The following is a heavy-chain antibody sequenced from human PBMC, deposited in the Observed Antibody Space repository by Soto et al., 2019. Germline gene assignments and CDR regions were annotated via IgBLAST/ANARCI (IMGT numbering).Heavy chain of an antibody. CDR3: ARGGATTVTLFDY. CDR2: ISGSGGST. D-gene: IGHD4-17*01. J-gene: IGHJ4*02. V-gene: IGHV3-23*01. CDR1: GFTFINYA. Sequence: PWGSLILSCSVSGFTFINYAMSWVRQAPGKGLEWLSGISGSGGSTYYADSVKGRFTISRDKSKTTLYLQMNSLRAEDTAVYYCARGGATTVTLFDYWGQGNLVTVSS.